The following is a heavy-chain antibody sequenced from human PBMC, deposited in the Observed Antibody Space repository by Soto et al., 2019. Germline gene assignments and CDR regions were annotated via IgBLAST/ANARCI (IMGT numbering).Heavy chain of an antibody. V-gene: IGHV1-58*02. J-gene: IGHJ4*02. D-gene: IGHD1-26*01. CDR3: AADLWEPLRFDY. CDR2: IVVGSGNT. CDR1: GFTFTSSA. Sequence: SVKVSCKASGFTFTSSAMQWVRQARGQRLEWIGWIVVGSGNTNYAQKFQERVTITRDMSTSTAYMELSSLRSEDTAVYYCAADLWEPLRFDYWGQGTLVTVSS.